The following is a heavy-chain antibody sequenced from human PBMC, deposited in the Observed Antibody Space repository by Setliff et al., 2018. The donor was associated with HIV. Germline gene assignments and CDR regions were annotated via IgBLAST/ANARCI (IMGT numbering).Heavy chain of an antibody. Sequence: GETLKISCKASEYSFSNYWIGWVRQMPGKGLEWMGIIYPGDSDTRYGPSFQGQVTISADKSINTAYLQWSSLKASDTAMYYCARVDMGYYYDSSGYSHFDHWGQGILVTVST. CDR3: ARVDMGYYYDSSGYSHFDH. CDR1: EYSFSNYW. J-gene: IGHJ4*02. CDR2: IYPGDSDT. V-gene: IGHV5-51*01. D-gene: IGHD3-22*01.